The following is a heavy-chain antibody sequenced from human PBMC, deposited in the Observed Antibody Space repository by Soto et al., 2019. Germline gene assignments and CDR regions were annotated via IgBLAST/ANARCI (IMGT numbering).Heavy chain of an antibody. D-gene: IGHD5-18*01. CDR3: ARLDNHSYGYNYYYYMDV. V-gene: IGHV4-39*01. CDR1: GGSVSSSSYY. J-gene: IGHJ6*03. CDR2: VYYSGST. Sequence: SETLSLTCTVSGGSVSSSSYYWGWDRQPPGKGLEWIGSVYYSGSTYYNPSLESRVTISVDKSKNQFSLKLMSLSAADTAVYYCARLDNHSYGYNYYYYMDVWGKGTTVTVSS.